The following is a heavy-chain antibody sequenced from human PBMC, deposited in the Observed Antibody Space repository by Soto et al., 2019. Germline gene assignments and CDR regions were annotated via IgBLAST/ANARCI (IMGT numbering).Heavy chain of an antibody. V-gene: IGHV5-51*01. Sequence: PGESLKISCKCSGYTYTDYLIGWVRQMPGKGLEYIGTIYAGDSDTRYGPSFEGRVTMSVDKSISTAYLHWSSLKASDTAMYYCARQHPLDSSAWYNWGQGTLVHVSS. D-gene: IGHD6-19*01. CDR3: ARQHPLDSSAWYN. J-gene: IGHJ4*02. CDR1: GYTYTDYL. CDR2: IYAGDSDT.